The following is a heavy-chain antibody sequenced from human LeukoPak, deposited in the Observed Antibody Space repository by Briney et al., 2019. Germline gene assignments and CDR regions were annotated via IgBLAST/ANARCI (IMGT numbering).Heavy chain of an antibody. J-gene: IGHJ6*03. CDR2: IYYTGST. Sequence: SETLSLTCIVSGGSISSSNYYWGWIRQPPGKGLEWIGTIYYTGSTYYNPSLKSRVTISVDTSKNQFSLKLSSVTAADTAVYYCAMSGSPLSYYYYMGVWGKGTTVTISS. D-gene: IGHD1-26*01. CDR1: GGSISSSNYY. CDR3: AMSGSPLSYYYYMGV. V-gene: IGHV4-39*07.